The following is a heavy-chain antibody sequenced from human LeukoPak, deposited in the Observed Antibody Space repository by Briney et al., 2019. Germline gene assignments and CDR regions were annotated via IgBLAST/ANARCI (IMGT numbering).Heavy chain of an antibody. CDR1: GRPFSGYY. J-gene: IGHJ4*02. Sequence: PSETLSLTCAVYGRPFSGYYWSWIRQPPGKGVEWIGEINHSGTTNYNPSLKSRVTISVDTSKNQFSLNLSSVTAADTAVYYCARGPTTYYNFWSGPVFDGWGKGTLVTAS. CDR3: ARGPTTYYNFWSGPVFDG. CDR2: INHSGTT. V-gene: IGHV4-34*01. D-gene: IGHD3-3*01.